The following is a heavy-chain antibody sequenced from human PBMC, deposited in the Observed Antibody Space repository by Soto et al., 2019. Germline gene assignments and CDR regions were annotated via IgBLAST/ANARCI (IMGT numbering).Heavy chain of an antibody. CDR1: GGSISSYY. D-gene: IGHD3-10*01. CDR3: ARRYGSGRGDP. J-gene: IGHJ5*02. V-gene: IGHV4-59*01. Sequence: SETLSLTCTVSGGSISSYYWSWIRQPPGKGLEWIGYIYYSGSTNYNPSLKSRVTISVDTSKNQFSLKLSSVTAADTAVYYCARRYGSGRGDPWGQGTLVTVS. CDR2: IYYSGST.